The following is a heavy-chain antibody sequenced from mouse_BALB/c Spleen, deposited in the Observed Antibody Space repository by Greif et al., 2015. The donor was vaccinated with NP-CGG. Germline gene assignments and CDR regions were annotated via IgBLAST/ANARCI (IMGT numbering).Heavy chain of an antibody. CDR3: ASYYRYAWFAY. V-gene: IGHV5-9-3*01. CDR1: GFTFSSYA. Sequence: EVKLVESGGGLVKPGGSLKLSCAASGFTFSSYAMSWVRQTPEKGLEWVATISSGGSYTYYPDSVKGRFTISRDNAKNTLYLQMSSLRSEDTAMYYCASYYRYAWFAYWGQGTLVTVSA. CDR2: ISSGGSYT. J-gene: IGHJ3*01. D-gene: IGHD2-14*01.